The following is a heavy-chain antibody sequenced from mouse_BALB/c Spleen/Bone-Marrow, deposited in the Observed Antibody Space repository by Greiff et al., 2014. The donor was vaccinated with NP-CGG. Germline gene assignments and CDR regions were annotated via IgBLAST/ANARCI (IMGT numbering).Heavy chain of an antibody. CDR1: GYAFSSSW. J-gene: IGHJ2*01. V-gene: IGHV1-82*01. Sequence: VNLVESGPELVKPGASVKISCKASGYAFSSSWMNWVKQRPGQGLEWIGRIYPGDGDTNYNGKFKGKATLTADKSSSTAYMQLSSLTSVDSAVYFCARGGNYRFDYWGQGTTLTVSS. D-gene: IGHD2-1*01. CDR2: IYPGDGDT. CDR3: ARGGNYRFDY.